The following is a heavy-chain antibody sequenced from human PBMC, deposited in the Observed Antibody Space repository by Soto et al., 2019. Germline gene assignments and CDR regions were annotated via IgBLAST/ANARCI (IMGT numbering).Heavy chain of an antibody. J-gene: IGHJ5*02. V-gene: IGHV1-18*04. D-gene: IGHD1-26*01. CDR2: IIAYKCNT. CDR1: CYTFTSYG. CDR3: AKTGAWDLRGAFDP. Sequence: ASVKVSCKAACYTFTSYGISWVRQAPGQWLEWMGWIIAYKCNTNYARKLEGRVTRTTDTPTSTAYRGLRSRRSDGTAVFYWAKTGAWDLRGAFDPGGKGPLVPVSS.